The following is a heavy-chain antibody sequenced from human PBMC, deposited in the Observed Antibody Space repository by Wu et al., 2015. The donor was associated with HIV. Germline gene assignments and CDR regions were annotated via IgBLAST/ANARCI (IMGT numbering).Heavy chain of an antibody. CDR3: AKGTWERPFNT. CDR1: GDTLTGYY. CDR2: VNPNSGDT. V-gene: IGHV1-2*02. J-gene: IGHJ1*01. Sequence: QVQLVQSGAEVKKPGASVKVSCRPSGDTLTGYYIHWVRQAPGQGLEWMGWVNPNSGDTRYAQKFQGRVTMTRDTSISTVYMELSYLRSDDTAVYYCAKGTWERPFNTWGQGTLVTVSX. D-gene: IGHD1-26*01.